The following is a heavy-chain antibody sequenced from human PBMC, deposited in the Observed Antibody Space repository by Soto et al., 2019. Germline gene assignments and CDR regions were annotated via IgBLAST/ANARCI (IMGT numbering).Heavy chain of an antibody. D-gene: IGHD2-15*01. CDR2: IRNKANSYAT. Sequence: EVQLVESGGGLVQPGGSLKLSCAASGFTFSGSSVHWVRQASGKGLEWVGRIRNKANSYATAYAASVRGRFTISRDDPKNTAFLQMNSLNTEDTAVYYCISPPPEDMIRTWGQGTLVTVSS. CDR3: ISPPPEDMIRT. V-gene: IGHV3-73*02. CDR1: GFTFSGSS. J-gene: IGHJ4*02.